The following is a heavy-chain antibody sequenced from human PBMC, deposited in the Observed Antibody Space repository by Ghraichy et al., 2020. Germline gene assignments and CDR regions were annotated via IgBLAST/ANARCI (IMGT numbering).Heavy chain of an antibody. CDR2: MNPNSGNT. J-gene: IGHJ4*02. V-gene: IGHV1-8*01. D-gene: IGHD1-26*01. CDR1: GYTFTSYD. CDR3: ARVTTIRGATKGRFGY. Sequence: ASVKVSCKASGYTFTSYDINWVRQATGQGLEWMGWMNPNSGNTGYAQKFQGRVTMTRNTSISTAYMELSSLRSEDTAVYYCARVTTIRGATKGRFGYWGQGTLVTVSS.